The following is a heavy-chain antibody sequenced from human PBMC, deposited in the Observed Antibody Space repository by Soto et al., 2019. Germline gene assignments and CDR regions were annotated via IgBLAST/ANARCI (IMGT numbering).Heavy chain of an antibody. D-gene: IGHD3-3*01. CDR2: INHSGST. V-gene: IGHV4-34*01. Sequence: SETLSLTCAVYGGSFSGYYWSWIRQPPGKGLEWIGEINHSGSTNYNPSLKSRVTISVDTSKNQFSLKLSSVTAADTAVYYCARSRDNAYYDFWSGSYFQHWGQGTLVTVSS. J-gene: IGHJ1*01. CDR1: GGSFSGYY. CDR3: ARSRDNAYYDFWSGSYFQH.